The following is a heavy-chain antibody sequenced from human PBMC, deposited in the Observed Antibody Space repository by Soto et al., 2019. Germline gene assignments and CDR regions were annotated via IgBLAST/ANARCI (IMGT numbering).Heavy chain of an antibody. J-gene: IGHJ4*02. CDR2: IYYTGST. CDR1: GDSISNDDYY. CDR3: ARAASVVVTAYFDR. V-gene: IGHV4-30-4*01. D-gene: IGHD2-21*02. Sequence: QVQLQESGPGLVRPSQTLSLTCNVSGDSISNDDYYWGWIRQPPGKGLEWIGYIYYTGSTYYNPSVRSRVTMAVATSMNQVSLKLDSVTSADTAVYYCARAASVVVTAYFDRWGQGPLVTVSS.